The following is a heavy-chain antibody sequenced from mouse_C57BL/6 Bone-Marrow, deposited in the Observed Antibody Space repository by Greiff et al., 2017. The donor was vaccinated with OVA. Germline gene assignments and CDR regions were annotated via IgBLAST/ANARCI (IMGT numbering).Heavy chain of an antibody. D-gene: IGHD1-1*02. Sequence: QVQLKESGAELVRPGASVKMSCKASGYTFTSYNMHWVKQTPRQGLEWIGAIYPGNGDTSYNQKFKGKATLTVDKSSSTAYMQLSSLTSEDSAVYFCARWGSYGGNFGDFGYWGQGTTLTVSS. CDR3: ARWGSYGGNFGDFGY. CDR1: GYTFTSYN. V-gene: IGHV1-12*01. J-gene: IGHJ2*01. CDR2: IYPGNGDT.